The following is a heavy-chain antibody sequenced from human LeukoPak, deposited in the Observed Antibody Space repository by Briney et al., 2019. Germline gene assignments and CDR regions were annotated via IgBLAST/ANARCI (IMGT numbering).Heavy chain of an antibody. V-gene: IGHV3-74*01. D-gene: IGHD2-2*01. J-gene: IGHJ4*02. CDR1: GFTFSTYW. CDR3: ATDVPAVTIFGY. CDR2: IKSDGSST. Sequence: PGGSLRLSCAASGFTFSTYWMHWVRQAPGTGLVWVSRIKSDGSSTNYADSVKGRFTISRDNAKNTLYLPMNRLRAQDTAVYYCATDVPAVTIFGYWGQGTLVTVSS.